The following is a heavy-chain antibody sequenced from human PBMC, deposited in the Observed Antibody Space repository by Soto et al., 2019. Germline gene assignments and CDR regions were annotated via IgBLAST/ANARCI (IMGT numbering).Heavy chain of an antibody. V-gene: IGHV1-18*01. Sequence: QVQLVQSGAEVKKPGASVKVSCKASGYTFTSYGISWVRQAPGQGLAWMGWISAYNGNTNYAQKLQGRATMTTDTSTSTAYMELRSRRSDDTAVYYCARKVLDGVGRYAFYIWGQGTMVTFSS. D-gene: IGHD3-3*01. CDR1: GYTFTSYG. CDR2: ISAYNGNT. J-gene: IGHJ3*02. CDR3: ARKVLDGVGRYAFYI.